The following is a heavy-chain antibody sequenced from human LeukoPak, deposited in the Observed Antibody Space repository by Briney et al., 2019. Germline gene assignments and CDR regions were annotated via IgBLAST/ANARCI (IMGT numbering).Heavy chain of an antibody. D-gene: IGHD2-2*01. Sequence: SVKVSCKASGYTFTSYGISWVRQAPGQGLEWMGGIIPIFGTANYAQKFQGRVTITADESTSTAYMELSSLRSEDTAVYYCARTRVVPAPIYGMDVWGQGTTVTVSS. CDR1: GYTFTSYG. CDR2: IIPIFGTA. CDR3: ARTRVVPAPIYGMDV. V-gene: IGHV1-69*13. J-gene: IGHJ6*02.